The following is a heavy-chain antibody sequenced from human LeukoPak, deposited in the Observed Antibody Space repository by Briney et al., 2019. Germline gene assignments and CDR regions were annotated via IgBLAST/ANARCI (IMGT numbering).Heavy chain of an antibody. V-gene: IGHV1-18*01. CDR1: GYTFTSYG. D-gene: IGHD3-22*01. J-gene: IGHJ4*02. Sequence: ASVTVSCTASGYTFTSYGISWVRQAPGQGLEWMGWISAYNGNTNYAQKLQGRVTMTTDTSTSTAYMELRSLRSDDTAVYYCARGGYDDSSGYLDYWGQGTLVTVSS. CDR2: ISAYNGNT. CDR3: ARGGYDDSSGYLDY.